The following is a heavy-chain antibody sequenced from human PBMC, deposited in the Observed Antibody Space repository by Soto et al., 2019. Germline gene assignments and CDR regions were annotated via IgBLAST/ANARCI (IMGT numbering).Heavy chain of an antibody. CDR2: ISYDGSNK. J-gene: IGHJ4*02. D-gene: IGHD6-6*01. CDR1: GFTFSSYA. V-gene: IGHV3-30-3*01. CDR3: ARDMESIADPGHY. Sequence: QVQLVESGGGVVQPGRSLRLSCAASGFTFSSYAMHWVRQAPGKGLEWVAVISYDGSNKYYADSVKGRFTISRDNSKNTLYLQMNSLRAEDTAVYYCARDMESIADPGHYWGQGTLVTVSS.